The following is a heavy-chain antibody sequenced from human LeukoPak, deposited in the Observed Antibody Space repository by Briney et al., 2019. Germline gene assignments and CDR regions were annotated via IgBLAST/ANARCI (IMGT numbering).Heavy chain of an antibody. CDR3: ARQAVPAAKKNWFDP. Sequence: PSETLSLTCTVSGGSISSYYWSWIRQPPGKGLEWIGYIYYCGSTNYNPSLKSRVTISVDTSKNQFSLKLSSVTAADTAVYYCARQAVPAAKKNWFDPWGQGTLVTVSS. CDR2: IYYCGST. V-gene: IGHV4-59*01. D-gene: IGHD2-2*01. J-gene: IGHJ5*02. CDR1: GGSISSYY.